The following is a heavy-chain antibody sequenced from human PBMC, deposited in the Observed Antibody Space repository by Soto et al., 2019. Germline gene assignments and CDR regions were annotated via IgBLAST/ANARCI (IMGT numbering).Heavy chain of an antibody. V-gene: IGHV3-33*01. J-gene: IGHJ4*02. Sequence: GGSLRLSCAASGFIFSSFGRHWVRQAPGKGLEWVAHIWYDGSNTYYADSVKGRFTISRDNSRNTLYLQMNSLRAKDTAVYHCVRDLLGSGGHFDYWGQGTPVTVSS. CDR2: IWYDGSNT. CDR3: VRDLLGSGGHFDY. D-gene: IGHD7-27*01. CDR1: GFIFSSFG.